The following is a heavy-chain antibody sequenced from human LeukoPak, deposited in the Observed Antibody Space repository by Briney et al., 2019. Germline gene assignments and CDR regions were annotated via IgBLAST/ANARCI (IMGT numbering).Heavy chain of an antibody. CDR3: ARDGTAAGLYFDL. CDR2: IRQDGGEK. Sequence: GGSLRLSCAVSGFTITDYWMNWVRQAPGKGLEWVASIRQDGGEKYYVDSVKGRFTISRDNTKNSLYLQMSALRAEDTAVYYCARDGTAAGLYFDLWGQGTLVTVSS. CDR1: GFTITDYW. J-gene: IGHJ4*01. V-gene: IGHV3-7*01. D-gene: IGHD6-13*01.